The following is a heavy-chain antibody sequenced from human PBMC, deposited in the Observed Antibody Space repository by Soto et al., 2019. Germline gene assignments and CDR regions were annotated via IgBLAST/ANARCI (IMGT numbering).Heavy chain of an antibody. CDR1: GGTFYTYT. V-gene: IGHV1-69*13. CDR2: ITPIYPTT. J-gene: IGHJ4*02. Sequence: ASVKVSCKASGGTFYTYTFSWVRQAPGQGLEWMGSITPIYPTTNYAEKFQGRLTVTADGSTNTAYMELNSLTSEDTAVYYCARIPRYSFPTSDDLDSWGQGTLATVSS. D-gene: IGHD5-18*01. CDR3: ARIPRYSFPTSDDLDS.